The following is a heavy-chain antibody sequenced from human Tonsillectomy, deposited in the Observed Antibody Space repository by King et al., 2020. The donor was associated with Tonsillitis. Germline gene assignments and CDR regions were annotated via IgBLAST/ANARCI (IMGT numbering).Heavy chain of an antibody. V-gene: IGHV1-18*01. Sequence: QLVQSGAEVKKPGASVKVSCKASGYTFTNFGINWVRQAPGQGIEWRGWISAYKGNTNYAQKLQGRVTMTTDTSTSTAYMELRSLRSDDTAVYYCARGNWNYIDAFDIWGQGTMVTVSS. J-gene: IGHJ3*02. CDR2: ISAYKGNT. CDR1: GYTFTNFG. D-gene: IGHD1-7*01. CDR3: ARGNWNYIDAFDI.